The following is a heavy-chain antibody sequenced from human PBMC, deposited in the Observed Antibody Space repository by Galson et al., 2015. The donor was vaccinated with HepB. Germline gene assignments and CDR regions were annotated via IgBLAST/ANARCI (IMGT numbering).Heavy chain of an antibody. Sequence: SLRLSCAASGFTFSSYGMHWVRQAPGKGLEWVAVIWYDGSNKYYADSVKGRFTISRDNSKNTLYLQMSSLRAEDTAVYYCARDCLYSSRSDAFDIWGQGTMVTVSS. CDR2: IWYDGSNK. V-gene: IGHV3-33*01. CDR1: GFTFSSYG. J-gene: IGHJ3*02. D-gene: IGHD6-13*01. CDR3: ARDCLYSSRSDAFDI.